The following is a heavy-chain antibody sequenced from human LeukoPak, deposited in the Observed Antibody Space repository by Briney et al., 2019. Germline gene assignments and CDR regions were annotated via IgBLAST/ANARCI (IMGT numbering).Heavy chain of an antibody. CDR3: ARDRRRGQGCFDP. CDR1: GFTFSSYS. CDR2: ISSSSSYI. V-gene: IGHV3-21*05. J-gene: IGHJ5*02. Sequence: PGGSLRLSCAASGFTFSSYSMNWVRQAPGKGLEWVSYISSSSSYIYYADSVKGRFTISRDNAKNSLYLQMNSLRAEDTAVYYCARDRRRGQGCFDPWGQGTLVTVSS. D-gene: IGHD2-8*01.